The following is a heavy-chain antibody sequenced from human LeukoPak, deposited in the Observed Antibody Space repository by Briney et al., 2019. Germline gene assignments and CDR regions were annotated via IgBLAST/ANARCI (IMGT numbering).Heavy chain of an antibody. CDR3: AKDKSSRWNAFDM. CDR2: ISYDGSDK. J-gene: IGHJ3*02. CDR1: GFTFSSYG. V-gene: IGHV3-30*18. D-gene: IGHD6-13*01. Sequence: PGRSLTLSCAASGFTFSSYGMHWVRQAPGKGLEWVAVISYDGSDKYYADSVKGRFTISRDKSKNTLYLQMNSLRAEDTAVYYCAKDKSSRWNAFDMWGQGTMVTVSS.